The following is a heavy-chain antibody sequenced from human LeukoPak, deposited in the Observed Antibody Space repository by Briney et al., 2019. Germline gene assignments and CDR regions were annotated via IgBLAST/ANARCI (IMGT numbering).Heavy chain of an antibody. J-gene: IGHJ4*02. CDR2: IYYSGNT. V-gene: IGHV4-59*11. Sequence: ASETLSLTCTVSGGSIISHYWSWIRQPPGKGLEWIGYIYYSGNTNYNPSLKSRVTLSVDTSKNQFSLKLSSLTAADTAVYYCARGGWYLDYWGQRTLATVSS. CDR3: ARGGWYLDY. CDR1: GGSIISHY.